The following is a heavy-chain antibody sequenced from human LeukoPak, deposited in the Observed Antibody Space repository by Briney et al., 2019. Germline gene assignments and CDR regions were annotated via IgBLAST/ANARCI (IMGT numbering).Heavy chain of an antibody. CDR3: AKDFPPAYCSSTSCSVPDY. CDR1: GFTFSSYA. V-gene: IGHV3-23*01. J-gene: IGHJ4*02. CDR2: ISFGGRNT. Sequence: GGSLRLSCAASGFTFSSYAMNWVRQAPGKGLEWVSSISFGGRNTYYADSVKGRFTISRDNSKNTLYLQMNSLRAEDTAVYYCAKDFPPAYCSSTSCSVPDYWGQGTLVTVSS. D-gene: IGHD2-2*01.